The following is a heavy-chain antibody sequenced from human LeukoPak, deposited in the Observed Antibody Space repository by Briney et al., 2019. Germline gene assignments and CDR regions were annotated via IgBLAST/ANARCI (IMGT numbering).Heavy chain of an antibody. CDR1: GASISGSGYY. CDR2: IYYSGST. Sequence: SETLSLTCAVSGASISGSGYYWGWIRQPPGKGLEWIGSIYYSGSTYYNPSLKSRVTISVDTSKNQFSLKLSSVTAADTAVYYCASGDGYNGGGFDYWGQGTLVTVSS. V-gene: IGHV4-39*07. CDR3: ASGDGYNGGGFDY. J-gene: IGHJ4*02. D-gene: IGHD5-24*01.